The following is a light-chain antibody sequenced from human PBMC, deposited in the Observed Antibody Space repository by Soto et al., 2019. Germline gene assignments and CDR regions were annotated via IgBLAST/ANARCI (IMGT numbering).Light chain of an antibody. CDR2: DAS. CDR3: QQYGSSPLT. CDR1: QSVRSNY. Sequence: EIVLTQSPDTLSLSPGERATLSCRASQSVRSNYLAWYQQKPGQAPRFLIYDASSRATGIPDRFSGSGSGTDVTRTSSRLEPEDIAGDYWQQYGSSPLTCGGGTKVEIK. V-gene: IGKV3-20*01. J-gene: IGKJ4*01.